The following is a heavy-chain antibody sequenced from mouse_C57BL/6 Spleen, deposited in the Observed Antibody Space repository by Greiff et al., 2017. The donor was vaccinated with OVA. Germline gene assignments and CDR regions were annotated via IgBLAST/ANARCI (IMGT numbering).Heavy chain of an antibody. CDR2: ILPGSGST. CDR3: ARLDTTVVAFYYAMDY. J-gene: IGHJ4*01. V-gene: IGHV1-9*01. CDR1: GYTFTGYW. D-gene: IGHD1-1*01. Sequence: QVQLQQSGAELMKPGASVKLSCKATGYTFTGYWIEWVKQRPGHGLEWIGEILPGSGSTNYNEKFKGKATFTADTSSNTAYMQLSSLTTEDSAIYYCARLDTTVVAFYYAMDYWGQGTSVTVSS.